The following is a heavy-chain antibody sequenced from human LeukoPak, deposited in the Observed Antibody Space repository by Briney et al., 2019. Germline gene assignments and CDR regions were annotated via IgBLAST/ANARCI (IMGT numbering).Heavy chain of an antibody. V-gene: IGHV4-61*05. CDR2: IYYSGST. CDR1: GGSISSSSYY. Sequence: SETLSLTCTVSGGSISSSSYYWGWIRQPPGKGLEWIGYIYYSGSTNYNPSLKSRVTISVDTSKNQFSLKLSSVTAADTAVYYCARVGYYEYYMDVWGKGTTVTISS. D-gene: IGHD3-22*01. CDR3: ARVGYYEYYMDV. J-gene: IGHJ6*03.